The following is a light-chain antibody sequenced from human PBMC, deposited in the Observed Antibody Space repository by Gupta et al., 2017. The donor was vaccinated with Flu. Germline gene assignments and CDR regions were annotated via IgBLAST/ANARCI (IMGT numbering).Light chain of an antibody. V-gene: IGKV3-15*01. CDR3: QQYNNWAPLT. CDR1: QTVSSD. J-gene: IGKJ4*01. Sequence: EIQMTQSPGTLSASAGDRATLSCRASQTVSSDLAWYQQKAGQAPRLLIYGASTRATGVPARFSGSGSGTEFTLTISSLQSEDFAVYYCQQYNNWAPLTFGGGTKVEIK. CDR2: GAS.